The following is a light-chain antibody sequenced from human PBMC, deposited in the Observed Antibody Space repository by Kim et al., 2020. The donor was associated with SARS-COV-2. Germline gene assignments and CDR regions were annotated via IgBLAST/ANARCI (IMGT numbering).Light chain of an antibody. CDR3: QQYQNYPVT. CDR1: QDIKNN. CDR2: AAS. Sequence: ASVGDRVTLTCSASQDIKNNLVWFQQKPGKAPRSLIYAASSLQRGVPSKFSGSGSGTDFTLTISSLQPEDFATYYCQQYQNYPVTFGQGTRLEIK. J-gene: IGKJ5*01. V-gene: IGKV1-16*02.